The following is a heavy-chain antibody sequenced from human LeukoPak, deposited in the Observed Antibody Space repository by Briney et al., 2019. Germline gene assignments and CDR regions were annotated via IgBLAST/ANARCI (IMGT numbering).Heavy chain of an antibody. D-gene: IGHD1-26*01. V-gene: IGHV3-23*01. Sequence: GGSLRLSCAASGFTFSSYAMSWVRQAPGKGLEWVSAISGSGGSTYYADSVKGRFTISRDNSKNTLYLQMNSLRAEDTAVYYCVKFLGVVGATPPRYFDYWGQGTLVTVSS. CDR1: GFTFSSYA. J-gene: IGHJ4*02. CDR3: VKFLGVVGATPPRYFDY. CDR2: ISGSGGST.